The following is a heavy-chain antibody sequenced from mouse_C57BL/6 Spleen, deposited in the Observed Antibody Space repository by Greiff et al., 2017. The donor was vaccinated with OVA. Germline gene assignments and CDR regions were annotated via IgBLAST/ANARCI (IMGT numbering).Heavy chain of an antibody. D-gene: IGHD1-1*01. CDR2: INYDGSST. Sequence: EVQRVESEGGLVQPGSSMKLSCTASGFTFSDYYMAWVRQVPEKGLEWVANINYDGSSTYYLDSLKSRFIISRDNAKNILYLQMSRLKSEDTATYYCARDPITTVVAHWYFDVWGTGTTVTVSS. CDR1: GFTFSDYY. J-gene: IGHJ1*03. V-gene: IGHV5-16*01. CDR3: ARDPITTVVAHWYFDV.